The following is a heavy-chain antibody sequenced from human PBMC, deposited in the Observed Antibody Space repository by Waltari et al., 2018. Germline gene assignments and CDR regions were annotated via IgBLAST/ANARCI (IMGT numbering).Heavy chain of an antibody. Sequence: EEQLVESGGGLIQPGESLRVSCADSGFTFNKYWMNWVRQSPGRGLVWVARINSDGSDTSYADFVKGRFTISRDNAKNTVYLQMKSLRAEDTAVYFCARVARKSYSSPVPGRDYYYGMDVWGLGTTVTVSS. CDR1: GFTFNKYW. V-gene: IGHV3-74*01. CDR2: INSDGSDT. D-gene: IGHD3-22*01. CDR3: ARVARKSYSSPVPGRDYYYGMDV. J-gene: IGHJ6*02.